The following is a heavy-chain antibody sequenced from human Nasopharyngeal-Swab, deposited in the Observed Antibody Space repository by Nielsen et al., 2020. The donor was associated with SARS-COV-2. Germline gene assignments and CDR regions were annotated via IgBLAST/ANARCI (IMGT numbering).Heavy chain of an antibody. CDR3: ARAGRAAAAPSYGMDV. CDR2: ISAYNGNT. V-gene: IGHV1-18*01. CDR1: GYTFTSYG. J-gene: IGHJ6*02. Sequence: ASVKVSCKASGYTFTSYGINWVRQAPGQGLEWMGWISAYNGNTNYAQKFQGRVTMTTDTSTSTADMELRSLRSDDTAVYYCARAGRAAAAPSYGMDVWGQGTTVTVSS. D-gene: IGHD6-13*01.